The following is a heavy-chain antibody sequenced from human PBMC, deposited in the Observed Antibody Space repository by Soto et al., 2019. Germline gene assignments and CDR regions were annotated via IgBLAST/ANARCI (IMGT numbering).Heavy chain of an antibody. CDR2: AYNSGST. Sequence: QLQLQESGPGLVKPSETLSLTCTISGGSISSSRSYWLWIRQPPEKGLEWIGSAYNSGSTHSNPSLKSRFTISVDTSMSQVSLKLTSVTAADSAVYYCARNYYDGSGHFFWGQGTLVTVSS. CDR3: ARNYYDGSGHFF. D-gene: IGHD3-22*01. V-gene: IGHV4-39*01. CDR1: GGSISSSRSY. J-gene: IGHJ4*02.